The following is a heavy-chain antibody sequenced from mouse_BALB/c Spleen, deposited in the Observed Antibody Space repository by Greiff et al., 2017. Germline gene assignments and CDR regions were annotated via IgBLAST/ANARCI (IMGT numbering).Heavy chain of an antibody. J-gene: IGHJ4*01. CDR2: INPSNGGT. CDR1: GYTFTSYY. Sequence: QVQLQQSGAELVKPGASVKLSCKASGYTFTSYYMYWVKQRPGQGLEWIGEINPSNGGTNFNEKFKSKATLTVDKSSSTAYMQLSSLTSEDSAVYYCTRSGYGRSMDYWGQGTSVTVSS. CDR3: TRSGYGRSMDY. V-gene: IGHV1S81*02. D-gene: IGHD2-10*02.